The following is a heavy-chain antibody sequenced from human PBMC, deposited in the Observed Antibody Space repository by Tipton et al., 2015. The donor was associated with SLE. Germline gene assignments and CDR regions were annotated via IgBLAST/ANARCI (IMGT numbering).Heavy chain of an antibody. J-gene: IGHJ3*02. CDR1: GGSISSGSYY. CDR2: IYTSGST. D-gene: IGHD3-3*01. Sequence: TLSLTCTVSGGSISSGSYYWSWIRQPAGKGLEWIGRIYTSGSTNYNPSLKSRVTISVDTPKNQFSLKLSSVTAADTAVHYCARGFLEWLFDDAFDIWGQGTMVTVSS. CDR3: ARGFLEWLFDDAFDI. V-gene: IGHV4-61*02.